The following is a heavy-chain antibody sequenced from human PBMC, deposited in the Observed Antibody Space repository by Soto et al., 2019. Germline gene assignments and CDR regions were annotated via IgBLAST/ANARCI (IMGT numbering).Heavy chain of an antibody. CDR2: INHSGST. D-gene: IGHD3-3*01. CDR1: GGSFSGYY. V-gene: IGHV4-34*01. Sequence: SETLSLTCAVYGGSFSGYYWSWIRQPPGKGLEWIGEINHSGSTNYNPSFKSRVTISVDTSKNQFSLKLSSVTAADTAVYYCARRYDFWSGYSRDYWGQGTLVTVSS. CDR3: ARRYDFWSGYSRDY. J-gene: IGHJ4*02.